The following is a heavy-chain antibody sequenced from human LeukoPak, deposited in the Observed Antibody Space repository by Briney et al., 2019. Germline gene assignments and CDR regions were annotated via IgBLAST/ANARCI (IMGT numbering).Heavy chain of an antibody. CDR1: GGSISSGSYY. V-gene: IGHV4-61*02. CDR3: ARAFDFWSGYPFDP. Sequence: SQTLSLTCTVSGGSISSGSYYWSWIRQPAGKGLEWIGRIYTSGSTNYNPSLKSRFTISVDTSKNQFSLKLSSVTAADTAVYYCARAFDFWSGYPFDPWGQGTLVTVSS. D-gene: IGHD3-3*01. CDR2: IYTSGST. J-gene: IGHJ5*02.